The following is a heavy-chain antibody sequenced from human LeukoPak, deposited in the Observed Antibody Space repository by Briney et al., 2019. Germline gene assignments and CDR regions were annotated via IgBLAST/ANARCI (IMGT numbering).Heavy chain of an antibody. CDR2: IYSSGST. D-gene: IGHD3-3*01. CDR1: GGSISSGSYY. J-gene: IGHJ4*02. CDR3: ARENDFWSGSSFDY. V-gene: IGHV4-61*02. Sequence: SETLSLTCTVSGGSISSGSYYWSWLGQRAGKGLEGIGRIYSSGSTNYNPSLKSRVTISVDTSKNQFSLKLSSVTAADTAVYYCARENDFWSGSSFDYWGQGPLVTVSS.